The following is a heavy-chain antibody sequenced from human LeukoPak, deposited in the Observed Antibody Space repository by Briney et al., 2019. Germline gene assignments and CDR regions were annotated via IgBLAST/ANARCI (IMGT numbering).Heavy chain of an antibody. CDR3: ARSSSWYDVYWFDP. Sequence: SETLSLTCAVYGGSFSGYYWSWIRQPPGKGLEWIGEINHSGSTNYNPSLKSRVTISVDTSKNQFSLKLSSVTAADTAVYYCARSSSWYDVYWFDPWGQGTLVTVSS. CDR2: INHSGST. CDR1: GGSFSGYY. J-gene: IGHJ5*02. D-gene: IGHD6-13*01. V-gene: IGHV4-34*01.